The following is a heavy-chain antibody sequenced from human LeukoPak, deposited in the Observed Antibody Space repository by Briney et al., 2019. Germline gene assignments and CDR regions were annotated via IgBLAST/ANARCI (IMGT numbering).Heavy chain of an antibody. D-gene: IGHD2-15*01. J-gene: IGHJ3*02. Sequence: GGSLRLSCAASGFTFSSYGMHWVRQAPGKGLEWVAVISYDGSNKYYADSVKGRFTISRDNSKNTLYLQMNSLRAEDTAVYYCARDQLGYCSGGSCYGDAFDIWGQGTMVTVSS. V-gene: IGHV3-30*03. CDR2: ISYDGSNK. CDR1: GFTFSSYG. CDR3: ARDQLGYCSGGSCYGDAFDI.